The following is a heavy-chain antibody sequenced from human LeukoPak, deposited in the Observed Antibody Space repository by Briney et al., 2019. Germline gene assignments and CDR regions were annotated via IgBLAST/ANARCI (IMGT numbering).Heavy chain of an antibody. Sequence: GRSLRLSCAASGFTFDDYAMAWVRQVPGQGPGWVAAINWNSGSTDYADSVKGRFTISRDNAKNSLYMQMDGLRRATPAVYFCAKVSAGSENDYWGQGTLVTVSS. CDR1: GFTFDDYA. V-gene: IGHV3-9*01. CDR2: INWNSGST. J-gene: IGHJ4*02. CDR3: AKVSAGSENDY. D-gene: IGHD3-10*01.